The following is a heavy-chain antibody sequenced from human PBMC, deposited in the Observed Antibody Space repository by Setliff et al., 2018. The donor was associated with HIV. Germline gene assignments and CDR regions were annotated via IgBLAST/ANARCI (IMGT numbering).Heavy chain of an antibody. Sequence: PSETLSLTCTVSGGSISTYYWSWIRQPPGKGLEWIGYIYYSGFTSYNPSLKSRVTISLDTSKNQFSLKLSSVTAADTAVYYCARDVRYCSSTSCYGGYYYYYMDVWGKGTTVTVSS. CDR1: GGSISTYY. D-gene: IGHD2-2*01. V-gene: IGHV4-59*12. J-gene: IGHJ6*03. CDR2: IYYSGFT. CDR3: ARDVRYCSSTSCYGGYYYYYMDV.